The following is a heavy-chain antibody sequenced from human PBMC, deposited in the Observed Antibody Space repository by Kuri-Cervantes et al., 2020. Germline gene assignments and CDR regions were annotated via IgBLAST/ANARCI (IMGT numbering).Heavy chain of an antibody. J-gene: IGHJ4*02. V-gene: IGHV3-53*01. D-gene: IGHD3-10*01. Sequence: GESLKISCAASGFTVSSDYMSWVRQAPKKGLEWVSVIYSGGNTYYADSVKGRFTISRENAKSSMYLQMNSLRAGDTAVYYCAALGSYLYWGQGTLVIVSS. CDR3: AALGSYLY. CDR1: GFTVSSDY. CDR2: IYSGGNT.